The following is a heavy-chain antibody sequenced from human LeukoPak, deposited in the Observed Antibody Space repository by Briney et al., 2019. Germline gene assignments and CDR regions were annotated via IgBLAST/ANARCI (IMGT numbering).Heavy chain of an antibody. CDR3: AKRGIYDSSGYYYYRYFDS. D-gene: IGHD3-22*01. CDR1: GFTFSTYA. Sequence: GGFLRLSCAASGFTFSTYAVNWVRQAPGKGLEWVSTISGSGDSTYYADSVKGRFTISRDNSKNTLYLQMSSLRAEDTAVYYCAKRGIYDSSGYYYYRYFDSWGQGTLVTVSS. CDR2: ISGSGDST. J-gene: IGHJ4*02. V-gene: IGHV3-23*01.